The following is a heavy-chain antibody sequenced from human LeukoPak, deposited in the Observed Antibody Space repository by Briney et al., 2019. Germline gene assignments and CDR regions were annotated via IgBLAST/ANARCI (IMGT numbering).Heavy chain of an antibody. V-gene: IGHV4-39*01. CDR2: VYYTGTT. CDR3: ARRSAFWKSLDF. CDR1: GGSISSDNYY. J-gene: IGHJ4*02. D-gene: IGHD3-3*01. Sequence: SETLSLTCTVSGGSISSDNYYWGWTRQSPGKGLEWIASVYYTGTTYYTPSLTTRATISVDTSKNQFSLKLSSVTAADTAVYYCARRSAFWKSLDFWSQGTLVTVSS.